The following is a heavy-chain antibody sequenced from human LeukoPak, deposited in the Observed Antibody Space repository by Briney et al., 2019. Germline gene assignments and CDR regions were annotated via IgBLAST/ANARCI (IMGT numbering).Heavy chain of an antibody. Sequence: SVKVSCKASGGTFSSYAISWVRQAPGQGLEWMGRIIPILGIANYAQKFQGRVTITADKSTSTAYMELSSLRSEDTAVYYCARGLRHFDWLLSNWGQGTLVTVSS. D-gene: IGHD3-9*01. CDR3: ARGLRHFDWLLSN. CDR2: IIPILGIA. CDR1: GGTFSSYA. V-gene: IGHV1-69*04. J-gene: IGHJ4*02.